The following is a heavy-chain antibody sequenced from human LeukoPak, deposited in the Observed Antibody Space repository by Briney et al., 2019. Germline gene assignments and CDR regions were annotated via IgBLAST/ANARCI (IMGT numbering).Heavy chain of an antibody. D-gene: IGHD5-12*01. CDR3: ARTTEGYAGGPGYSYYYYMDV. CDR1: GGSISSSSYY. J-gene: IGHJ6*03. V-gene: IGHV4-61*01. CDR2: IHYSGST. Sequence: SETLSLTCTVSGGSISSSSYYWSWIRQPPGKGLEWIGYIHYSGSTHYNPSLKSRVTISVDTSKNQVSLKLRSVTAADTAVYYCARTTEGYAGGPGYSYYYYMDVWGKGTTVTISS.